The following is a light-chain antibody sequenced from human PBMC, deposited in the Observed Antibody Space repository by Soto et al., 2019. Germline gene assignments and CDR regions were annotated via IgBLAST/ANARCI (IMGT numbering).Light chain of an antibody. J-gene: IGLJ7*01. Sequence: QSALTQPASVSGSPGQSITISCTGTSSDLGGYNFVSWYQQHPGNAPNLIIYDVASRPSGVSDRFSGSKSGNAASLTISGLQAEDDALYYCNSYTTSGAIVFGGGTQLTVL. CDR1: SSDLGGYNF. CDR2: DVA. V-gene: IGLV2-14*03. CDR3: NSYTTSGAIV.